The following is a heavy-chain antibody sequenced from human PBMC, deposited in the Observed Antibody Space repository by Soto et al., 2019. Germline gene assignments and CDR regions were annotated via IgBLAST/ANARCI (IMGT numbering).Heavy chain of an antibody. V-gene: IGHV1-69*06. CDR3: ARLLLLVGANVYWYFDL. J-gene: IGHJ2*01. D-gene: IGHD1-26*01. Sequence: ASVKVSCKASGGTFSSYAISWVRQAPGQGLEWMGGIIPIFGTANYAQKFQGRVTITADKSTSTAYMELSSLRSEDTAVYYCARLLLLVGANVYWYFDLWGRGTLVTVSS. CDR1: GGTFSSYA. CDR2: IIPIFGTA.